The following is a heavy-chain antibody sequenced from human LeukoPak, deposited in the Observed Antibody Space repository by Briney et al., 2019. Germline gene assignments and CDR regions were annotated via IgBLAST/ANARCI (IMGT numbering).Heavy chain of an antibody. CDR2: IWYDGSNK. Sequence: GGSLRLSCAASGFTFSSYGMHWVRQAPGKGLEWVAVIWYDGSNKYYADSVKGRFTISRDNSKNTLYLQMNSLRAEDTAVYYCARSGYDSSGKLDYWGQGTLVTVSS. J-gene: IGHJ4*02. CDR3: ARSGYDSSGKLDY. D-gene: IGHD3-22*01. V-gene: IGHV3-33*01. CDR1: GFTFSSYG.